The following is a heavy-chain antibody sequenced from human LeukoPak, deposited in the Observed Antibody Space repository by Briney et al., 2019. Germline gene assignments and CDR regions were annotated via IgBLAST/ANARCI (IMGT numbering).Heavy chain of an antibody. J-gene: IGHJ4*02. D-gene: IGHD6-19*01. Sequence: PSETLSLTCTVSDDSITSSVYYWGWIRQPPGKGLEWIGNIYYSGSTYYTPSLRSRVTISVDTSRNHFSLGLTSVTATDTSIYYCARYTSGWYLDSWGQGTLVTVSS. CDR3: ARYTSGWYLDS. CDR1: DDSITSSVYY. V-gene: IGHV4-39*02. CDR2: IYYSGST.